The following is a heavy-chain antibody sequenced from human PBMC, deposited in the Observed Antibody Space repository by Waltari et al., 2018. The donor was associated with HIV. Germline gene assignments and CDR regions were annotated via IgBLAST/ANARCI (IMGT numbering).Heavy chain of an antibody. Sequence: QLQLQESGPGLVKPSETLSLTCTVSGGSISSSSYYWGWIRQPPGKGLEWIGGSYYSGGTYNNPSIKSRVTISVDTSKNQFSLKLSSVTAADTAVYYCARGGIVVVPAARTLDGMDVWGQGTTVTVSS. V-gene: IGHV4-39*01. CDR3: ARGGIVVVPAARTLDGMDV. D-gene: IGHD2-2*01. CDR1: GGSISSSSYY. CDR2: SYYSGGT. J-gene: IGHJ6*02.